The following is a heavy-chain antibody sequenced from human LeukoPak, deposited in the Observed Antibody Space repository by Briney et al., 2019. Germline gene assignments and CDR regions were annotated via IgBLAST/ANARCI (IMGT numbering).Heavy chain of an antibody. CDR1: GFTFSGSA. Sequence: PGGSLKLSCAASGFTFSGSAMHWVRQASGKGLEWVGRIRSKANSYATAYAASVEGRFTISRDDSRNTAYLQMNSLKTEDTAVYYCARDWGLDYWGQGTLVTVSS. D-gene: IGHD3/OR15-3a*01. CDR2: IRSKANSYAT. J-gene: IGHJ4*02. V-gene: IGHV3-73*01. CDR3: ARDWGLDY.